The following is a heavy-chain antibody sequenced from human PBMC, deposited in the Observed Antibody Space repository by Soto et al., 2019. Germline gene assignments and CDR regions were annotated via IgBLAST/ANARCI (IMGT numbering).Heavy chain of an antibody. J-gene: IGHJ4*02. CDR1: GGSISSYY. Sequence: QVRLQESGPGLVKPSETLSLTCTVSGGSISSYYWSWIRQPPGKGLEWIGYIYYSGSTNYNPSLKSRGTMSVATSKNQFSLKLSSVTAADTAVYYCTRYGDRETYYFDYWGQGALVTVSS. D-gene: IGHD4-17*01. CDR2: IYYSGST. CDR3: TRYGDRETYYFDY. V-gene: IGHV4-59*01.